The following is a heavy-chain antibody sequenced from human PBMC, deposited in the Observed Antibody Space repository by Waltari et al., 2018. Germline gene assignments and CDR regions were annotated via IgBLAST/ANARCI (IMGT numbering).Heavy chain of an antibody. J-gene: IGHJ4*02. D-gene: IGHD2-15*01. Sequence: EVQLVESGGGLIQPGGSLRLSCAASGFTVSSNYMSWVRQAPGKGLEWGSVIYSGGSTYSADFVKGRFTISRDNSKNTLYLQMNSLRAEDTAVYYCAREGYCSGGSCSGYWGQGTLVTVSS. V-gene: IGHV3-53*01. CDR1: GFTVSSNY. CDR3: AREGYCSGGSCSGY. CDR2: IYSGGST.